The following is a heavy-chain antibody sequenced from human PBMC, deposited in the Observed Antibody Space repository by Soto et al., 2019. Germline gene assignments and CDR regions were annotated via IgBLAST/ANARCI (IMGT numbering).Heavy chain of an antibody. D-gene: IGHD5-12*01. CDR2: IYPGDSDT. V-gene: IGHV5-51*01. CDR3: ASRGRYSGYDSPTYYYMDV. Sequence: GESLKISCKGSGYSFTSYWIGWVRQMPWKGLEWMGIIYPGDSDTRYSPSFQGQVTISADKSISTAYLQWSSLKASDTAMYYCASRGRYSGYDSPTYYYMDVWGRGTTVTVSS. J-gene: IGHJ6*03. CDR1: GYSFTSYW.